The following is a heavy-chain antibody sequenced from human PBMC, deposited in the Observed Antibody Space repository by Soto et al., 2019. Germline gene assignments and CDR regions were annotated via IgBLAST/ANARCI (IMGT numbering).Heavy chain of an antibody. CDR3: TRLGYSNTVDY. Sequence: GGSLRLSCAASGFTFSGSAMHWVRQASGKGLEWVGRIRSKANSYATAYAASVKGRFTISRDDSKNTAYLQMNSLKTEDTAVYYCTRLGYSNTVDYWGQGTLVTVSS. J-gene: IGHJ4*02. V-gene: IGHV3-73*01. CDR2: IRSKANSYAT. CDR1: GFTFSGSA. D-gene: IGHD6-13*01.